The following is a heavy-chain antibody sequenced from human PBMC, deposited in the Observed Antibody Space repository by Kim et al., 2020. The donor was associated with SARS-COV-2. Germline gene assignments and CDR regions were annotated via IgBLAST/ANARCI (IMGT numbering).Heavy chain of an antibody. CDR1: GFTFSSYA. V-gene: IGHV3-23*01. CDR2: ISGSGGST. Sequence: GGSLRLSCAASGFTFSSYAMSWVRQAPGKGLEWVSAISGSGGSTYYADSVKGRFTISRDNSKNTLYLQMNSLRAEDTAVYYCAKDLPRWGVVPAAPFDYWGQGTLVTVSS. J-gene: IGHJ4*02. D-gene: IGHD2-2*01. CDR3: AKDLPRWGVVPAAPFDY.